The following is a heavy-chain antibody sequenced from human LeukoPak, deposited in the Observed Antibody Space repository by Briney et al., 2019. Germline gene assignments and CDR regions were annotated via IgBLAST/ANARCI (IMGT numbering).Heavy chain of an antibody. J-gene: IGHJ1*01. CDR3: ATGPVTQNRAVAGGYFQH. CDR2: IIPILGIA. D-gene: IGHD6-19*01. V-gene: IGHV1-69*04. Sequence: ASVKVSCKASGGTFISYAISWVRQAPGQGLEWMGRIIPILGIANYAHKFQGRVTMTEDTSTDTAYMELSSLRSEDTAVYYCATGPVTQNRAVAGGYFQHWGQGTVVSVPS. CDR1: GGTFISYA.